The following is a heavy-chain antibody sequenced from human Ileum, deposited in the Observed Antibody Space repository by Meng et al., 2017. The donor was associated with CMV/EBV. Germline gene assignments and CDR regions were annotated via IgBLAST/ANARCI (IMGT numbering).Heavy chain of an antibody. J-gene: IGHJ4*02. CDR1: GVSISSSGDY. CDR3: ARWGSGTYYKGYFDY. V-gene: IGHV4-39*07. Sequence: QLQLQGSGPGMVKPSETLSLTCSVSGVSISSSGDYWGWIRQPPGKGLEWIGNMYSSGTPYYNPSLKSRVTMSVDTSKNQFSLKLSSVTAADTAVYYCARWGSGTYYKGYFDYWGQGTLVTVSS. D-gene: IGHD3-10*01. CDR2: MYSSGTP.